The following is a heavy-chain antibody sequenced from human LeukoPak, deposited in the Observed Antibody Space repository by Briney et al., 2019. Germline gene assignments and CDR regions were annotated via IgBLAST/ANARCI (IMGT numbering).Heavy chain of an antibody. Sequence: SQTLSLTCTVSGDSIRSGNYYWTWIRLPAGKGLEWIGRIYSSGSTNYNPSLKSRVTMSVDTSKNQFSLKLSSVTAADTAVYYCARDGYYGSGSYWGWFDPWGQGTLVTVSS. D-gene: IGHD3-10*01. CDR3: ARDGYYGSGSYWGWFDP. J-gene: IGHJ5*02. CDR1: GDSIRSGNYY. CDR2: IYSSGST. V-gene: IGHV4-61*02.